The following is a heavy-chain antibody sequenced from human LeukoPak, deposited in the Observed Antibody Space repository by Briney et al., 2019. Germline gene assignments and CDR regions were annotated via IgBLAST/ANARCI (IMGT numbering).Heavy chain of an antibody. D-gene: IGHD2-15*01. J-gene: IGHJ6*02. CDR3: TRGCSGGSCSRDAMDV. CDR2: IYPGDSDA. V-gene: IGHV5-51*01. Sequence: GESLKISCKGSGYSFTNYWIAWLRKMPAQGLEWMAIIYPGDSDARYSPSFQGQVTISVDKSISTTYLRWSSLKASDTAMYYCTRGCSGGSCSRDAMDVWGQGTMVTVSS. CDR1: GYSFTNYW.